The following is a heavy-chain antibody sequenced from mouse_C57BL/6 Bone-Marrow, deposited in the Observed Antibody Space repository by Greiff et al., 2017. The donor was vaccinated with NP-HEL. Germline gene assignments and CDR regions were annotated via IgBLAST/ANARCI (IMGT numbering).Heavy chain of an antibody. J-gene: IGHJ1*03. D-gene: IGHD1-1*01. CDR1: GFTFNTYA. CDR3: VRANSPITTVVAPYWYFDV. CDR2: IRSKSSNYAT. V-gene: IGHV10-3*01. Sequence: GGGLVQPKGSLKLSCAASGFTFNTYAMHWVRQAPGKGLEWVARIRSKSSNYATYYADSVKDRFTISRDDSQSMLYLQMNNLKTEDTAMYYCVRANSPITTVVAPYWYFDVWGTGTTVTVSS.